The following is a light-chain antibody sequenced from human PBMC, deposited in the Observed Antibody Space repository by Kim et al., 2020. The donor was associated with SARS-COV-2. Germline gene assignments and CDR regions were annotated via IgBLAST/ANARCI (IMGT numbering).Light chain of an antibody. V-gene: IGKV3-11*01. Sequence: GKRPTPCGRASQSVSSYVAGYRQKPGQAPRLLIKEASNRDAGIPARLRGRGSGKDFTLTISSLEPEDFAVYYCQQRSNWLTFGGGTKVDIK. CDR2: EAS. J-gene: IGKJ4*01. CDR1: QSVSSY. CDR3: QQRSNWLT.